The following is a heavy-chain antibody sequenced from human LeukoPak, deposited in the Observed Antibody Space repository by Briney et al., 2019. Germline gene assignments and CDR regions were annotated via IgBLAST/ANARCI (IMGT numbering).Heavy chain of an antibody. J-gene: IGHJ3*01. D-gene: IGHD3-22*01. CDR3: ARPYYSIQGGALDL. CDR2: INPNSGGT. CDR1: GYTFTGYY. Sequence: GASVKVSCKASGYTFTGYYMHWVRQAPGQGLEWMGWINPNSGGTNYAQKFQGRVTMTRDTSTSTVYMELSSLRSEDTAVYYCARPYYSIQGGALDLWARGTVLTVSS. V-gene: IGHV1-2*02.